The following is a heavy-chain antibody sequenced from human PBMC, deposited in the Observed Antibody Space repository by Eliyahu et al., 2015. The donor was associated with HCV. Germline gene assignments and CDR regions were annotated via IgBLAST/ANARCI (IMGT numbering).Heavy chain of an antibody. Sequence: QVQLQESGPGLVKPSETLSLTCTVSGGXISSYYWSWMRQTPGKGLEWIGYIHYSGITNYNPSLKSRVIISIDTSKNQFSLNLTSVTAADTAVYYCARDPYHHDSHGHYWYFDLWGRGTLVTVSS. CDR1: GGXISSYY. V-gene: IGHV4-59*01. D-gene: IGHD3-22*01. J-gene: IGHJ2*01. CDR3: ARDPYHHDSHGHYWYFDL. CDR2: IHYSGIT.